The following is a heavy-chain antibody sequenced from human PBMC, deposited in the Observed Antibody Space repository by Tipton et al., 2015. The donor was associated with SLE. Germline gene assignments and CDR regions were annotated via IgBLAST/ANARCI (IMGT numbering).Heavy chain of an antibody. CDR2: IYYSGST. Sequence: TLSLTCTVSGGSISSSSYYWGWIRQPPGKGLEWIGSIYYSGSTYYNPSLKSRVTISVDTPKNQFSLKLSSVTAADTAVYYCARGTGDPFDYWGQGTLVTVSS. V-gene: IGHV4-39*07. CDR3: ARGTGDPFDY. J-gene: IGHJ4*02. CDR1: GGSISSSSYY.